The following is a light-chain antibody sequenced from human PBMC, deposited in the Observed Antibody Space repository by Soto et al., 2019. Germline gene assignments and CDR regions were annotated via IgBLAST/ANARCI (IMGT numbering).Light chain of an antibody. V-gene: IGLV3-21*02. CDR3: QVWDSSSDHWV. CDR1: NIGDHS. J-gene: IGLJ3*02. CDR2: DDS. Sequence: SYELTQPPSVSVAPGQTARITCGGDNIGDHSVHWYQQQPGQAPVLVVSDDSDRPSGIPERISGSNSGNTATLTISRVEAGDEADYHCQVWDSSSDHWVFGGGTQLTVL.